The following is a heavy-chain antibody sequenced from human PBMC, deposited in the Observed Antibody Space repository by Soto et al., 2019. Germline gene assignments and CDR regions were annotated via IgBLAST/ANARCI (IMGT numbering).Heavy chain of an antibody. Sequence: PSETMSLTCAASGDTIGNNVWWSWVRQPPGKGLEWIGEVYHNGLTDYNPSLKGRVTMSADTSKNQFSLKVTSVTAADMAMYYCARDAAVPGETDRFDYWGQGTLVTAPQ. J-gene: IGHJ4*02. CDR3: ARDAAVPGETDRFDY. CDR2: VYHNGLT. CDR1: GDTIGNNVW. D-gene: IGHD6-19*01. V-gene: IGHV4-4*02.